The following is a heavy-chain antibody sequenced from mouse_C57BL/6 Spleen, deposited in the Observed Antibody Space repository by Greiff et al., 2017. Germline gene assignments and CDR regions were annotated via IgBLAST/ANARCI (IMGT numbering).Heavy chain of an antibody. J-gene: IGHJ2*01. V-gene: IGHV1-80*01. CDR3: ARLAETIYDGYYQSSDY. CDR2: IYPGDGDT. CDR1: GYAFSSYW. D-gene: IGHD2-3*01. Sequence: QVQLKQSGAELVKPGASVKISCKASGYAFSSYWMNWVKQRPGKGLEWIGQIYPGDGDTNYNGKFKGKATLTADKSSSTAYMQLSSLTSEDSAVYFCARLAETIYDGYYQSSDYWGQGTTLTVSS.